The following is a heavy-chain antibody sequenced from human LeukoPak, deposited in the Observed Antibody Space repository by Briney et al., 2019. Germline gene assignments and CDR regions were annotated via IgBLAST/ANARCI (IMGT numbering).Heavy chain of an antibody. Sequence: ASVKVSCKASGYTFTSYGISWVRQAPGQGLEWMGWISAYNGNTNYAQKLQGRVTMTTDISTSTAYMELRSLRSDDTAVYYCARGCSSTSCYISDAFDIWGQGTMVTVSS. J-gene: IGHJ3*02. CDR3: ARGCSSTSCYISDAFDI. CDR1: GYTFTSYG. D-gene: IGHD2-2*02. CDR2: ISAYNGNT. V-gene: IGHV1-18*01.